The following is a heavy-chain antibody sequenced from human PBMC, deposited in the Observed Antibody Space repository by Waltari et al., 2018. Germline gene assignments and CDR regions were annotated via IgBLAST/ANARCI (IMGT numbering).Heavy chain of an antibody. CDR1: GWSFSGSY. V-gene: IGHV4-34*01. J-gene: IGHJ4*02. D-gene: IGHD5-12*01. Sequence: QVQLQQCGAGLLKPSEPLSLPCAVYGWSFSGSYWSWIRQPPGKGLEWMGEINHSGSTNYNPSLKSRVTISVDTSKNQFSRKRSSVTAADTAGYYCARGGDGYANDYWGQGTLVTVSS. CDR2: INHSGST. CDR3: ARGGDGYANDY.